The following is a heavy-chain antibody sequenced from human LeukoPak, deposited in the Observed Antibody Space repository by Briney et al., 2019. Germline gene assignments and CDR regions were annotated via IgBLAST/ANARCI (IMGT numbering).Heavy chain of an antibody. D-gene: IGHD2/OR15-2a*01. Sequence: GGSLRLSGAASGFTFSGFSMHWIRQAPGRGLEYVSAINGNGDKTFYTDSVRGRFTIFRDNSKNTLVLQMGSLRGEDTALYFCARIGMENFYDLWGQGTLVTVSS. CDR2: INGNGDKT. CDR3: ARIGMENFYDL. CDR1: GFTFSGFS. J-gene: IGHJ5*02. V-gene: IGHV3-64*02.